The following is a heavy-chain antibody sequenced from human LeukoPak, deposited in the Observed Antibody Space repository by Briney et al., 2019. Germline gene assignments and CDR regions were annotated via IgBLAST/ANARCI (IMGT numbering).Heavy chain of an antibody. Sequence: SETLSLTCTASGGSISSGSYYWSWIRQPAGKGLEWIGRIYTSGSTNYNPSLKSRVTISVDTSKNQFSLKLSSVTAADTAVYYCARATMYYYMDVWGKGTTVTISS. J-gene: IGHJ6*03. CDR2: IYTSGST. CDR1: GGSISSGSYY. CDR3: ARATMYYYMDV. D-gene: IGHD5-12*01. V-gene: IGHV4-61*02.